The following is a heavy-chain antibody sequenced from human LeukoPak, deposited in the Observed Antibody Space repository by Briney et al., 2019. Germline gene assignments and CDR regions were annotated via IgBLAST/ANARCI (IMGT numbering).Heavy chain of an antibody. CDR1: GLTFSSYS. J-gene: IGHJ4*02. CDR2: ISSSGSTI. V-gene: IGHV3-48*02. D-gene: IGHD2-2*01. Sequence: GGSMRLSCAASGLTFSSYSMNWVRQAPGKGLEWVSYISSSGSTIYYADSVKGRFTISRDNAKNSLYLQMNSLRDDDTAVYYCAKETYSTSWQLDSWGQGTLVTVSS. CDR3: AKETYSTSWQLDS.